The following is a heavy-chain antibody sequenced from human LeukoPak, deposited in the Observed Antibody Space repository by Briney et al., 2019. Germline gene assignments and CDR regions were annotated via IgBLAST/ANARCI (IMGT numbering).Heavy chain of an antibody. J-gene: IGHJ4*02. CDR3: ARDPERGSSPFSYFDY. V-gene: IGHV3-30-3*01. CDR1: GFVFSNYA. D-gene: IGHD6-6*01. CDR2: ISYDESNK. Sequence: GGSLRLSCAVSGFVFSNYAMHWVRQAPGKGLEWVAVISYDESNKYYAASVKGRFTISRDNSKNTLYLQMNSLRPEDTAVYYCARDPERGSSPFSYFDYWGQGTLVTVSS.